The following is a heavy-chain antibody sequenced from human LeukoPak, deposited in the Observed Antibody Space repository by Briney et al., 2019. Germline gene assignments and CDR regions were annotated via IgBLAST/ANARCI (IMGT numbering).Heavy chain of an antibody. CDR3: ARSPVYGGNSVGYFDY. V-gene: IGHV1-69*13. CDR2: IIPIFGTA. Sequence: ASVAVSCKASGGTFSSYAISWVRQAPGQGLEWMGGIIPIFGTANYAQKFQGRVTITADESTSTAYMELSSLRSEDTAVYYCARSPVYGGNSVGYFDYWGQGTLVTVSS. D-gene: IGHD4-23*01. J-gene: IGHJ4*02. CDR1: GGTFSSYA.